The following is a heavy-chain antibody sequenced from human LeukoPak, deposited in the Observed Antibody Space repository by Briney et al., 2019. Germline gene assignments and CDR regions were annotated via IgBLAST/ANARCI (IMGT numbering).Heavy chain of an antibody. Sequence: SETLSLTCTVSGGSISSYYWSWIRQPPGKGLEWIGYIYYSGSTHYNPSLKNRVTISVDTYKNQFSLKLSSVTAADTAVYYCARRRQITYFSPYAFDLWGQGTMVTVSS. CDR3: ARRRQITYFSPYAFDL. V-gene: IGHV4-59*08. J-gene: IGHJ3*01. CDR1: GGSISSYY. D-gene: IGHD2/OR15-2a*01. CDR2: IYYSGST.